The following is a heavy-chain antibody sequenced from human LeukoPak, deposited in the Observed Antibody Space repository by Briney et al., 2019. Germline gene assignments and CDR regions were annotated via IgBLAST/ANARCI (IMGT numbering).Heavy chain of an antibody. J-gene: IGHJ4*02. Sequence: SETLSLTCTVSGGSISSSSYYWGWIRQPPGQGLESIGSIYNSGSSYYNPSLKRRATISVDTSKNQFSLKLSSVTAADTAVYYCARTSIQLWLLAPSYYFDYWGQGALVTVSS. V-gene: IGHV4-39*01. CDR1: GGSISSSSYY. CDR2: IYNSGSS. CDR3: ARTSIQLWLLAPSYYFDY. D-gene: IGHD5-18*01.